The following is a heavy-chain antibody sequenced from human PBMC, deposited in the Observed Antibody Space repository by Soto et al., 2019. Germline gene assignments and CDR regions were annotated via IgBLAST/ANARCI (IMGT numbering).Heavy chain of an antibody. Sequence: QVQLVESGGGVVQPGRSLRLSCAASGFTLSSYSMHWVRQAPGKGLEWVAVISYDGSDKYYADSVKGRFTISRDNSKNTLYLQMNSLRAEDTAVYYCAREAGVYGSGSYGMDVWGQGTTVTVSS. CDR1: GFTLSSYS. CDR2: ISYDGSDK. V-gene: IGHV3-30-3*01. CDR3: AREAGVYGSGSYGMDV. D-gene: IGHD3-10*01. J-gene: IGHJ6*02.